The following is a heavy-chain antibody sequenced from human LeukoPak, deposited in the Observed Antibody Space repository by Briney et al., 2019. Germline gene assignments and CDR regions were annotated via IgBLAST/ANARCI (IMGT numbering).Heavy chain of an antibody. CDR1: GDSFTSFW. CDR3: GTNSSGMAYDYFDY. CDR2: IFTGDCGT. Sequence: GEALKISCRGAGDSFTSFWIGWGRQMPGEGGEGMGIIFTGDCGTRCSAAFEGEVTIFAGKSTNNAYLQRISLQASDTAMYYCGTNSSGMAYDYFDYWGQGTLVTVSS. V-gene: IGHV5-51*01. D-gene: IGHD3-10*01. J-gene: IGHJ4*02.